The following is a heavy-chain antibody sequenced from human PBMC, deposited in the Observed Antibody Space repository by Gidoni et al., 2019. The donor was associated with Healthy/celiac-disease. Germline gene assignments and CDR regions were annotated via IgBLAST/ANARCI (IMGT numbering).Heavy chain of an antibody. V-gene: IGHV2-5*01. D-gene: IGHD3-22*01. CDR3: AHSPVVVIHFDY. CDR1: AFSLSTSGVG. J-gene: IGHJ4*02. Sequence: QITFKDSVPTLVTPPPTLTLTCTFSAFSLSTSGVGVVWIRQPPGKALEGLAISYWNDDKRYSPSLKRRLNRTKDTSKNQVVLTRTNMDHVDTATYYCAHSPVVVIHFDYWGKGTLVTVS. CDR2: SYWNDDK.